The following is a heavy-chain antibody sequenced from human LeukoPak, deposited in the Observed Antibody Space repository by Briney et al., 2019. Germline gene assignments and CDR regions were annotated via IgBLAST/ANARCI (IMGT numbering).Heavy chain of an antibody. V-gene: IGHV3-23*01. CDR1: GFAFSDFY. CDR2: ISGSGGST. Sequence: GGPLRLSCAASGFAFSDFYMFWIRQAPGKGLEWVSAISGSGGSTYYADSVKGRFTISRDNSKNTLYLQMNSLRAEDTAVYYCATGSMVRGVFDYWGQGTLVTVSS. CDR3: ATGSMVRGVFDY. D-gene: IGHD3-10*01. J-gene: IGHJ4*02.